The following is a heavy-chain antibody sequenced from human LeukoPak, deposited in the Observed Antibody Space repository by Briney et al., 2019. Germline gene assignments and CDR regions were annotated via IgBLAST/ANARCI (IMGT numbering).Heavy chain of an antibody. CDR3: ARDPGIAAAGGDYYYYGMDV. Sequence: EASVKVSCTASGGTFSSYAISWVRQAPGQGLEWMGGIIPIFGTANYAQKFQGRVTITADESTSTAYMELSSLRSEDTAVYYCARDPGIAAAGGDYYYYGMDVWSQGTTVTVSS. D-gene: IGHD6-13*01. V-gene: IGHV1-69*13. CDR2: IIPIFGTA. J-gene: IGHJ6*02. CDR1: GGTFSSYA.